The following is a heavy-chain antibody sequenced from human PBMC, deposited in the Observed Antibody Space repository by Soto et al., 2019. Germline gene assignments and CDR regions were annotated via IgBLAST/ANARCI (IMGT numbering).Heavy chain of an antibody. J-gene: IGHJ4*02. V-gene: IGHV1-69*12. CDR1: GGTFSSYA. Sequence: QVQLVQSGAEVTKPGSSVKVSCKASGGTFSSYAISWVRKAPGQGLEWMGGIISICGTAYYAQKFQGRVTITADESTSTAYMELSSLRSEDTAVYSGGRRVYDSMGYSDLGYWGQGTLVTVSS. D-gene: IGHD3-22*01. CDR3: GRRVYDSMGYSDLGY. CDR2: IISICGTA.